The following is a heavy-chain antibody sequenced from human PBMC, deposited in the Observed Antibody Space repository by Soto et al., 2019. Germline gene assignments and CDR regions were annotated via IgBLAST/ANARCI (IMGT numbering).Heavy chain of an antibody. CDR1: GYDFSTFW. CDR2: IYPGDSET. J-gene: IGHJ4*02. CDR3: ARLGFKGDIYFES. V-gene: IGHV5-51*01. D-gene: IGHD3-9*01. Sequence: VDSLKIACKGSGYDFSTFWGFCVLQVPGKGMEWMGIIYPGDSETKYSPDFEGQVTISADRSTNTAYLQWRSLRASDTAMYYCARLGFKGDIYFESWGLGTLVTV.